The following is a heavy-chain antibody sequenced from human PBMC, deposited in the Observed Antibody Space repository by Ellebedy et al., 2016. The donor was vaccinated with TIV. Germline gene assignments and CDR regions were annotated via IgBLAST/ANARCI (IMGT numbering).Heavy chain of an antibody. CDR2: FDPEDGET. CDR3: TRQGPYSSSWSAYDYYMDV. D-gene: IGHD6-13*01. V-gene: IGHV1-24*01. CDR1: GYTLTELS. J-gene: IGHJ6*03. Sequence: ASVKVSXXVSGYTLTELSIHWVRQAPVKGLEWMGGFDPEDGETIYAQKFQGRVTITADESTSTAYMELSSLRSEDTAVYYCTRQGPYSSSWSAYDYYMDVWGKGTTVTVSS.